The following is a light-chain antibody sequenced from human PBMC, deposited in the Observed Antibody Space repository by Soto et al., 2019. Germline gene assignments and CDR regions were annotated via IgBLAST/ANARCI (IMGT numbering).Light chain of an antibody. J-gene: IGKJ5*01. V-gene: IGKV3-11*01. CDR2: GAS. Sequence: EIVLTQYPATLSLSPGERATLSCRASQSVGSSLAWYQQKPGQAPRLLIYGASTRATGVPARFSGSGSGTDFTLTINSLQSEDFAVYYCQQRSNWPPITFGQGTRLEIK. CDR1: QSVGSS. CDR3: QQRSNWPPIT.